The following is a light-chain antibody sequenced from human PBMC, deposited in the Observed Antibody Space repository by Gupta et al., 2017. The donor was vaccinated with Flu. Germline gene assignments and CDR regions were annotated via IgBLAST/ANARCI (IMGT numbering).Light chain of an antibody. Sequence: EIVLPQSPATLSLSPGERATLSCRASQSVASYLVWYQQKPGQAPRLLIYDASNRATGIPARFSGSGSVTDFTLTISSLEPEDFAVYYCQQRSNCPLTFGGGTKVEIK. CDR3: QQRSNCPLT. J-gene: IGKJ4*01. CDR1: QSVASY. CDR2: DAS. V-gene: IGKV3-11*01.